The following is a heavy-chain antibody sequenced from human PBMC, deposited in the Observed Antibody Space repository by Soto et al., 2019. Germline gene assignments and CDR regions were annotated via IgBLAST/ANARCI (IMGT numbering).Heavy chain of an antibody. J-gene: IGHJ4*02. CDR1: GFTFSSYS. D-gene: IGHD3-10*01. CDR2: ITASGGTT. CDR3: ARDLSYGSGTGPTYYFDY. Sequence: EVKLLESGGGLVQPGGSLRLSCAASGFTFSSYSMTWVRQAPGKGLEWVAHITASGGTTYYADSVKGRFTISRDTSRNTLYLQMNSLRAEDTAVYYCARDLSYGSGTGPTYYFDYWGQGTLVTVSS. V-gene: IGHV3-23*01.